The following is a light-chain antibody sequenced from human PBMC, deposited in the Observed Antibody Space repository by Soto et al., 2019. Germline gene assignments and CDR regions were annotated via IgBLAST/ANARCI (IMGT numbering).Light chain of an antibody. Sequence: EIVLTQSPGTLSLSPGERATLSCRASQSVYNDYLAWYQRKPGQAPRIVIYGASSRASGIPDRFSGSGSGTDLTLTISRLEPEDFAVYYCQKYGSSPRTCGQGTKVDIK. CDR1: QSVYNDY. J-gene: IGKJ1*01. CDR3: QKYGSSPRT. V-gene: IGKV3-20*01. CDR2: GAS.